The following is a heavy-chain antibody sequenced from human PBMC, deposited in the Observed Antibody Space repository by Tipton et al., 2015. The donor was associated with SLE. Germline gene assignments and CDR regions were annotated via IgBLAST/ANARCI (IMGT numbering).Heavy chain of an antibody. J-gene: IGHJ1*01. V-gene: IGHV4-4*07. D-gene: IGHD5-24*01. CDR2: IYTSGST. CDR1: GGSISSYY. Sequence: TLSLTCTVSGGSISSYYWSWIRQPAGEGLEWIGHIYTSGSTNYNPSLQSRVTIPVDTSKNQFSLKLSSVTAADTAVYYCARGGRDGYERGYFQHWGQGTLVIVSS. CDR3: ARGGRDGYERGYFQH.